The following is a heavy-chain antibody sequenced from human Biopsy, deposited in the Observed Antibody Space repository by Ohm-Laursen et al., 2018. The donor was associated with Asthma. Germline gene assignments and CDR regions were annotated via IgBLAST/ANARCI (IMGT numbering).Heavy chain of an antibody. CDR2: MYHSGRT. CDR1: GGSISSGGFS. D-gene: IGHD1-20*01. CDR3: ARAAITGIRGWFDP. V-gene: IGHV4-30-2*01. Sequence: SQTLSLTCAVSGGSISSGGFSWTWIRQPPGKGLEWIGYMYHSGRTYYNPSLKSRVTISADTSKNQFHLNLSSVTAADTAVYFCARAAITGIRGWFDPWGQGTQVTVSS. J-gene: IGHJ5*02.